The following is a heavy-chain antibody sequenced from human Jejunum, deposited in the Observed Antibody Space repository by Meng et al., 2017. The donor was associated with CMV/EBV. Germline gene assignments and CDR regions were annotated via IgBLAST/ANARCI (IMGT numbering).Heavy chain of an antibody. D-gene: IGHD3-10*01. J-gene: IGHJ4*02. Sequence: GSGFTVSNYPMHWVRQAPGKGLEWVAYISYNGGRTYGADSVKGRFTISRDNSKNTVYLQMNSLRADDTAVYYCAREGTSSFSLDSWGQGTLVTVSS. CDR3: AREGTSSFSLDS. V-gene: IGHV3-30*14. CDR2: ISYNGGRT. CDR1: GFTVSNYP.